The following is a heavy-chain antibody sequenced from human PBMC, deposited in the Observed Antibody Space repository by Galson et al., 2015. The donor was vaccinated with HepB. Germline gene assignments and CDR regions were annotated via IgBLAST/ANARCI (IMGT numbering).Heavy chain of an antibody. J-gene: IGHJ5*02. CDR2: IIPTYGTT. V-gene: IGHV1-69*13. CDR3: ARVGGKLGYCSGGSCSNWFDP. CDR1: GGTFSSYG. D-gene: IGHD2-15*01. Sequence: SVKVSCKASGGTFSSYGISWVRQAPGQGLEWMGGIIPTYGTTNNAQNFQGRVTITADESTSTAYMELSSLRFEDTAVYYCARVGGKLGYCSGGSCSNWFDPWGQGTLVTVSS.